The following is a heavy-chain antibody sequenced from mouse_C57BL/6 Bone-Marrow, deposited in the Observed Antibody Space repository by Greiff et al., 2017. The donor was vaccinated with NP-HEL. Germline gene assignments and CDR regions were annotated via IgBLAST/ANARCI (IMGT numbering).Heavy chain of an antibody. J-gene: IGHJ2*01. CDR1: GYTFTDYY. Sequence: VQLQQSGAELVRPGASVKLSCKASGYTFTDYYINWVKQRPGQGLEWIARIYPGSGNTYSNEKFKGKATLTAEKSSSTAYMQLSSLTSEDSAVYFCAREGYYYGSSYYFDYWGQGTTLTVSS. CDR3: AREGYYYGSSYYFDY. V-gene: IGHV1-76*01. CDR2: IYPGSGNT. D-gene: IGHD1-1*01.